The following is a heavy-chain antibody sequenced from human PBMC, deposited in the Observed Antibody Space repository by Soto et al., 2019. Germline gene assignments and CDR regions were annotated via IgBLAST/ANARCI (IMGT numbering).Heavy chain of an antibody. CDR1: GFTFSLAW. CDR3: THAWPYYSDNRV. Sequence: EEQLVESGGGLVKPGGSLRLSCAGSGFTFSLAWMNWVRQAPGKGLEWVGGIKSEGSGGTTDYAAPVKGRFTISRDDSINTLYLQMNNLKTEDTAVYYCTHAWPYYSDNRVWGQGTMVTVSS. V-gene: IGHV3-15*07. CDR2: IKSEGSGGTT. D-gene: IGHD3-22*01. J-gene: IGHJ3*01.